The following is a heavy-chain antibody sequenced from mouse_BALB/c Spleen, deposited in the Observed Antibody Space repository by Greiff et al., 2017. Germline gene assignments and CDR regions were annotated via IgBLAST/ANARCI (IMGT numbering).Heavy chain of an antibody. CDR3: ARIYDYDGGNFDY. CDR1: GFSLSTSGMG. Sequence: QVTLKVSGPGIFQPSQTLSLTCSFSGFSLSTSGMGVGWIRQPSGKGLEWLAHIWWDDDKRYNPALKSRLTISKDTSSNQVFLKIASVDTADTATYYCARIYDYDGGNFDYWGQGTTLTVSS. CDR2: IWWDDDK. J-gene: IGHJ2*01. V-gene: IGHV8-8*01. D-gene: IGHD2-4*01.